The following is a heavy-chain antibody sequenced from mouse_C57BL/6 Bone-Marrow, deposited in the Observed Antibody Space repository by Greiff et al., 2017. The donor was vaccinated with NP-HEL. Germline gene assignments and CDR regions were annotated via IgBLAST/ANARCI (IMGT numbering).Heavy chain of an antibody. V-gene: IGHV1-66*01. J-gene: IGHJ2*01. CDR2: IYPGSGNT. CDR3: ARDYGSSCFDY. D-gene: IGHD1-1*01. Sequence: QVQLQQSGPELVKPGASVKISCKASGYSFTSYYIHWVKQRPGQGLEWIGWIYPGSGNTKYNEKFKGKATLTADTSSSTAYMQLSSLTSEDSAVYYCARDYGSSCFDYWGQGTTLTVSS. CDR1: GYSFTSYY.